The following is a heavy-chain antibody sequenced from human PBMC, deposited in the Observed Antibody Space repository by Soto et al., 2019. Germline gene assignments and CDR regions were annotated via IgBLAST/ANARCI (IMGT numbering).Heavy chain of an antibody. CDR2: INAGNGNT. CDR1: GYTFTSYA. Sequence: PSVKVSCKASGYTFTSYAMHWVRQAPGQRLEWVGWINAGNGNTKYSQEFQGRVTITRDTSASTAYMELSSLRAEDTAVYYCAQDPSSRRYHWTDAFDIWGQGTMVTVSS. V-gene: IGHV1-3*01. J-gene: IGHJ3*02. D-gene: IGHD1-20*01. CDR3: AQDPSSRRYHWTDAFDI.